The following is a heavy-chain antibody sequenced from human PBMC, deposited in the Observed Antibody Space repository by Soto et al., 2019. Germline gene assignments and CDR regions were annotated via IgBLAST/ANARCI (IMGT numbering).Heavy chain of an antibody. Sequence: PSETLSLTCTVSGGSINNYYWSWIRQHPGKGLEWIGYIYYSGSTNYNPSLKSRVTISVDTSKNQFSLKLSSVTAADTAVYYCARQYYGSGSYYKEYNWFDPWGQGTLVTVSS. J-gene: IGHJ5*02. CDR3: ARQYYGSGSYYKEYNWFDP. CDR1: GGSINNYY. V-gene: IGHV4-59*01. CDR2: IYYSGST. D-gene: IGHD3-10*01.